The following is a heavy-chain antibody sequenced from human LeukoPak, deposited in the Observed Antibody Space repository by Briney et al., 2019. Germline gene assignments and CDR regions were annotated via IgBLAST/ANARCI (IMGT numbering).Heavy chain of an antibody. CDR2: INTRGGNT. D-gene: IGHD3-3*01. CDR1: GYTFTSYY. V-gene: IGHV1-46*04. CDR3: AGGDFWSAFRWFDP. Sequence: ASVKVSCKASGYTFTSYYMHWVRQAPGQVLEWMGIINTRGGNTRSAQKLQGRFTITTDTSTSTTCRELGCRRTDDTSVYDRAGGDFWSAFRWFDPWGQGTLVTVSS. J-gene: IGHJ5*02.